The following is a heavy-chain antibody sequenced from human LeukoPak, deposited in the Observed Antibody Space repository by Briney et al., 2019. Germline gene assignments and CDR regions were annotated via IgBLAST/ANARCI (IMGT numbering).Heavy chain of an antibody. CDR3: ARPGWGSGRYAFDI. Sequence: SETLSLTCTVSGGSISNYYWSWIRQPPGKGLERIGYIYYSGSTNYNPSLKSRVTMSVDTSKNQLSLKLSSVTAADTAVYYCARPGWGSGRYAFDIWGQGTMVTVSS. J-gene: IGHJ3*02. CDR1: GGSISNYY. D-gene: IGHD3-10*01. V-gene: IGHV4-59*08. CDR2: IYYSGST.